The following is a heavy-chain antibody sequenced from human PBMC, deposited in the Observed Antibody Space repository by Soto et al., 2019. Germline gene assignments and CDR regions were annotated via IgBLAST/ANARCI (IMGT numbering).Heavy chain of an antibody. CDR2: IIPILGIA. CDR1: GGTFGSYS. Sequence: SVKVSCKASGGTFGSYSISWVRLAPGQGLEWMGRIIPILGIANDAQKLQGRVTVTADESTSTAYRELGRLRSEDTAVDYCAQLEGRATISYYFDFWGPAALVTVSS. D-gene: IGHD1-1*01. J-gene: IGHJ4*02. CDR3: AQLEGRATISYYFDF. V-gene: IGHV1-69*02.